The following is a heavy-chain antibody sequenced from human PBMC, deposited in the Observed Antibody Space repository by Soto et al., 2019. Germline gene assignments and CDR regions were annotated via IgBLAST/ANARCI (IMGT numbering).Heavy chain of an antibody. J-gene: IGHJ5*02. D-gene: IGHD3-10*01. CDR2: IIPIFGTT. CDR1: GGTFSNYE. CDR3: ARAVGDAYNGVDP. Sequence: QVQLVQSGAGVKKPGSSVKVSCKASGGTFSNYEISWVRQAPGQGLEWMGVIIPIFGTTNYAQKFQGRVTITADESTKTAYMELSSLRSEDTAVYYCARAVGDAYNGVDPWGQGTLVTVSS. V-gene: IGHV1-69*12.